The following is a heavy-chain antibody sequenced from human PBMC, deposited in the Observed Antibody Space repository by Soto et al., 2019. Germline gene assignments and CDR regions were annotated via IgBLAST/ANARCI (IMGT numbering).Heavy chain of an antibody. V-gene: IGHV4-59*08. D-gene: IGHD5-18*01. Sequence: TLSLTCTVSGGSISSYYWSWIRQPPGKGLEWIGYIYYSGSTNYNPSLKSRVTISVDTSKNQFSLKLSSVTAADTAVYYCARRRGTAMVFLDYWGQGTLVTVSS. CDR3: ARRRGTAMVFLDY. CDR2: IYYSGST. CDR1: GGSISSYY. J-gene: IGHJ4*02.